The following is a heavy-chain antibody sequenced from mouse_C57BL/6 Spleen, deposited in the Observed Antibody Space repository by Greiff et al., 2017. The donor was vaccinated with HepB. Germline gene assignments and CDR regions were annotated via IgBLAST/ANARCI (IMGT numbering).Heavy chain of an antibody. CDR1: GYTFTSYW. CDR3: ARDGYYPYWYFDV. CDR2: IYPSDSET. Sequence: VQLQQSGAELVRPGSSVKLSCKASGYTFTSYWMDWVKQRPGQGLEWIGNIYPSDSETHYNQKFKDKATLTVDKSSSTAYMQLSSLTSEDSAVYYCARDGYYPYWYFDVWGTGTTVTVSS. V-gene: IGHV1-61*01. J-gene: IGHJ1*03. D-gene: IGHD2-3*01.